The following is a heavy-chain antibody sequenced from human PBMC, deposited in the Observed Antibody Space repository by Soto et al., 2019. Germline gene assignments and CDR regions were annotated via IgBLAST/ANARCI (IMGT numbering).Heavy chain of an antibody. CDR2: IYYSGGT. D-gene: IGHD4-17*01. CDR3: ARDYGGNRGFDS. V-gene: IGHV4-59*01. CDR1: GGSISSYY. Sequence: SETLSLTCTISGGSISSYYWTWIRQPPGKGLEWIGYIYYSGGTNYNPSLESRVTMSVDTSKNQFSLRLTSVTSADTAVYFCARDYGGNRGFDSGGQGALVTVSS. J-gene: IGHJ4*02.